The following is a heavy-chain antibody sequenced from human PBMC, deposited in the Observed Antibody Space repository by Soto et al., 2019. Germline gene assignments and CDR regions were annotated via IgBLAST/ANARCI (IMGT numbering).Heavy chain of an antibody. CDR2: ISPMFGAA. J-gene: IGHJ4*02. V-gene: IGHV1-69*19. Sequence: QVQRVQSGAEMKKPGSSVKVSCQSSGGTFNTYAMNWVRQAPGQGPEWMGDISPMFGAANYAPKSQGRVTITADESTGTSYMQLSSLTSEDTALYFCAREVQVHTPAFVYWGQGTLVTVSS. CDR1: GGTFNTYA. CDR3: AREVQVHTPAFVY. D-gene: IGHD3-10*01.